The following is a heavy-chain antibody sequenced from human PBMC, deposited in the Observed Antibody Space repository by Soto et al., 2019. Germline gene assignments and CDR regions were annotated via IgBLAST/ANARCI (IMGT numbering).Heavy chain of an antibody. V-gene: IGHV3-23*01. CDR2: ISGSGGST. D-gene: IGHD5-12*01. CDR1: GFTFSNYA. J-gene: IGHJ4*02. CDR3: AKDSGSSGLFDY. Sequence: EVQLLESGGGLVQPGGSLRLSCAVSGFTFSNYAMSWVRQAPGKGLEWVSVISGSGGSTFYADSVKGRFTISRDNSKKTLHLQMNCRRAEDTAVYYCAKDSGSSGLFDYWGQGTLVAVSS.